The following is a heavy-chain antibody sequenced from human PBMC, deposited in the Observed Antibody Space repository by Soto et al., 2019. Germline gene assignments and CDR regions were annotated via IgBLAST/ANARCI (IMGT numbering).Heavy chain of an antibody. CDR1: GGYISTGDYY. D-gene: IGHD4-4*01. V-gene: IGHV4-30-4*01. Sequence: QVQLQESGPGLVKPSQTLYLTCAVSGGYISTGDYYWSWIRQPPGTGLEWIGYIFYTGSAYYNPSLKSRVIISLDTSKNQFSLRLSSVTAADTDVYYCARTLGYSALSSWGQGTLVTVSS. CDR3: ARTLGYSALSS. CDR2: IFYTGSA. J-gene: IGHJ5*02.